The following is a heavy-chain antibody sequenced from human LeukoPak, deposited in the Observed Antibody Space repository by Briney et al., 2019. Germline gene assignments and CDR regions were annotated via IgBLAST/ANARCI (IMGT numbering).Heavy chain of an antibody. CDR1: GHSLTKLS. V-gene: IGHV1-24*01. D-gene: IGHD2-8*01. CDR3: AVRFVWHGFDV. CDR2: FDPKDRES. J-gene: IGHJ6*02. Sequence: GASVKVSCKVAGHSLTKLSLHWVRQAPGKGLEWMVGFDPKDRESIYAQKFKARVTLTEDTSTDIAYMELSSLRPDDTALYYCAVRFVWHGFDVWGQGTTVTVSS.